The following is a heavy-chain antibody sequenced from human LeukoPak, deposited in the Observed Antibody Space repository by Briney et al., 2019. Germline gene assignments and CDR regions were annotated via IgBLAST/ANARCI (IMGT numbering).Heavy chain of an antibody. V-gene: IGHV3-23*01. CDR2: ISGSGGST. J-gene: IGHJ4*02. CDR3: AKERTYDSSGYYDY. CDR1: GFTFSNYA. D-gene: IGHD3-22*01. Sequence: GGSLRLSCASSGFTFSNYAMSWVRQAPGKGLEWVSAISGSGGSTYYADSVKGRFTISRDNSKNTLYLQMNSLRAEDTAVYYCAKERTYDSSGYYDYWGQGTLVTVSS.